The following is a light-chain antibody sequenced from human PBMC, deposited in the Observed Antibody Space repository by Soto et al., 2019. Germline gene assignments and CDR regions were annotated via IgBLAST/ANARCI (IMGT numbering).Light chain of an antibody. CDR1: SGHSSYA. Sequence: QSVLTQSPSAAASLGASVKLTCTLSSGHSSYAIAWHQQQPEKGPRYLMKLDSDGSHTKGDAIPDRFSGSSSGAERYLTISSLHSEAEADYYCQTWGTGIHVVFGGGTQLTVL. CDR3: QTWGTGIHVV. J-gene: IGLJ2*01. V-gene: IGLV4-69*01. CDR2: LDSDGSH.